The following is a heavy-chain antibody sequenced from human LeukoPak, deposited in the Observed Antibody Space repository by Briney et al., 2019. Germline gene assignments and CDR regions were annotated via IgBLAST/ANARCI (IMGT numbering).Heavy chain of an antibody. J-gene: IGHJ4*02. CDR1: GFTFSNYW. CDR3: ARGAYSSGWAYFDH. D-gene: IGHD6-19*01. CDR2: IKEDGSDK. V-gene: IGHV3-7*01. Sequence: GSLRLSCAVSGFTFSNYWMSWVRQAPGKGLEWLANIKEDGSDKYYVDSVKGRFTISRDNAMNSLYLQMNSLRVEDAAVYYCARGAYSSGWAYFDHWGQGTLVTVSS.